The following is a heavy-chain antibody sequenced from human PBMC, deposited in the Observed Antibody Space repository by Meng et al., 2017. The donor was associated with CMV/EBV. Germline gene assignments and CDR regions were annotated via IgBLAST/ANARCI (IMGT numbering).Heavy chain of an antibody. CDR2: ISSSGSTI. Sequence: GETLKISCAASGFTFSSYEMNWVRQAPGKGLEWVSYISSSGSTIYYADSVKGRFTISRDNAKNSLYLQMNSLRAEDTAVYYCARVYYQLPTNWGQGTLVTVSS. J-gene: IGHJ4*02. D-gene: IGHD2-2*01. V-gene: IGHV3-48*03. CDR3: ARVYYQLPTN. CDR1: GFTFSSYE.